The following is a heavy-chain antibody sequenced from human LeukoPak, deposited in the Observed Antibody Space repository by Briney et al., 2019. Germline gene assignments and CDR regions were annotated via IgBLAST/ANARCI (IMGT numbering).Heavy chain of an antibody. Sequence: GGSLRLSCAASGFTFNIYNMNWVRQAPGKGLEWVSSISSSSSSYIYYADSVKGRFTISRDNARNSLYLQMDSLRAEDTAVYYCARVRWLQEDAFDIWGQGTMVTVSS. CDR2: ISSSSSSYI. J-gene: IGHJ3*02. CDR1: GFTFNIYN. CDR3: ARVRWLQEDAFDI. D-gene: IGHD5-24*01. V-gene: IGHV3-21*04.